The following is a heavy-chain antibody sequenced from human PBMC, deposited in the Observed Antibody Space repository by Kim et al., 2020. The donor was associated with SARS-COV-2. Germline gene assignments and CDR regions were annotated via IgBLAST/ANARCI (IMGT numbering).Heavy chain of an antibody. J-gene: IGHJ6*02. D-gene: IGHD6-13*01. CDR1: GGSFSGYY. Sequence: SETLSLTCAVYGGSFSGYYWSWIRQPPGKGLEWIGEINHSGSTNYNPSLKSRVTISVDTSKNQFSLKLSSVTAADTAVYYCASGPSIAAAGRGYYYGMDVWGQGTTVTVSS. CDR2: INHSGST. V-gene: IGHV4-34*01. CDR3: ASGPSIAAAGRGYYYGMDV.